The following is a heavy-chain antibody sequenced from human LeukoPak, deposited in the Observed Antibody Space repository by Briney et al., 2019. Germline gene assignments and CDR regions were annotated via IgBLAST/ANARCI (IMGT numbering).Heavy chain of an antibody. CDR1: GFTFSSYS. Sequence: PGGSLRLSCAASGFTFSSYSMNWVRQAPGKGLEWVSSISSSSSYIYYADSVKGRFTISRDNAKNSLYLQMNSLRAEDTAVYYCARDPIRSSTVGYWGQGTLVTVSS. J-gene: IGHJ4*02. D-gene: IGHD2-2*01. CDR3: ARDPIRSSTVGY. V-gene: IGHV3-21*01. CDR2: ISSSSSYI.